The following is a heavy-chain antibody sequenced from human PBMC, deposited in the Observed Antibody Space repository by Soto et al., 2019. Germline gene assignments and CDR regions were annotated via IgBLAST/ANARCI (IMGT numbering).Heavy chain of an antibody. CDR1: GFSISTYA. V-gene: IGHV3-30*04. CDR3: ARRSFPYSGSPLEPWSDALDI. CDR2: ISYNGNNK. J-gene: IGHJ3*02. D-gene: IGHD1-26*01. Sequence: QVQLVESGGGVVQPGRSLRLSCAASGFSISTYALHWVRQAPGKGPEWVAIISYNGNNKHYADSVKGRFTISRDNSKNTVDLQMNSLRVEDTAMYYCARRSFPYSGSPLEPWSDALDIWSQGTMVTVSS.